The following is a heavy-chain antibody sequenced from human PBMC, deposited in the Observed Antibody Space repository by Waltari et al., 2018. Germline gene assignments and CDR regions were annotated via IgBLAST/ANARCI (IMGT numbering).Heavy chain of an antibody. J-gene: IGHJ4*02. D-gene: IGHD6-6*01. V-gene: IGHV4-59*01. Sequence: QVQLQESGPGLVKPSETLSLTCTVSGGSISSYYWSWIRQPPGKGLEWIGYIYYSGRTNYHPSLKRRVTISVDTSKTQFSLRLSSVTAADTAVYYCARGVGSSPIFDYWGQGTLVTVSS. CDR2: IYYSGRT. CDR3: ARGVGSSPIFDY. CDR1: GGSISSYY.